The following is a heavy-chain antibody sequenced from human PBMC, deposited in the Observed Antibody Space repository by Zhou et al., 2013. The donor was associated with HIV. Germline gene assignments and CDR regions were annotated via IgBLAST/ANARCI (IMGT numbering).Heavy chain of an antibody. Sequence: QVQLVQSGAEVQKPGASVKVSCKASGYTFTSYYLHWVRQAPGQGLEWMGIINPFGGSTSYAQKFQGRVTMTRDTSTSTVYMELSSLRFEDTAVYYCAREGKGQDYSNSFDYWGQGTLVTVSS. CDR2: INPFGGST. V-gene: IGHV1-46*01. CDR1: GYTFTSYY. J-gene: IGHJ4*02. CDR3: AREGKGQDYSNSFDY. D-gene: IGHD4-4*01.